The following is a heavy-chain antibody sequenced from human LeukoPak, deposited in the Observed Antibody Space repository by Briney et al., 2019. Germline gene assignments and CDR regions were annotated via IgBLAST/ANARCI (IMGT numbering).Heavy chain of an antibody. V-gene: IGHV3-21*01. CDR3: ARDQGDFWSGYYNG. D-gene: IGHD3-3*01. CDR1: GFTFSSYS. CDR2: ISGSSSYI. Sequence: PGGSLRLSCAASGFTFSSYSMNWVRQAPGEGLEWVSSISGSSSYIYYADSVKGRFTISRDNAKNSLYLQMNSLRAEDTAAYYCARDQGDFWSGYYNGWGQGTLVTVSS. J-gene: IGHJ4*02.